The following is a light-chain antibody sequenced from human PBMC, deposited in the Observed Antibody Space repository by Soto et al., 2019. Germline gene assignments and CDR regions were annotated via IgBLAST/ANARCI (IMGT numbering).Light chain of an antibody. CDR1: QGVDNY. V-gene: IGKV3-20*01. CDR3: HQYGVSHVT. J-gene: IGKJ1*01. Sequence: EIVLTQSPGTLSLSPGERATLSCRASQGVDNYLAWYQQKPVQAPRLLIYGASSRATGIPDRFSGSGYGTDFTLTISRLEPEDFAVYYCHQYGVSHVTFGQGTTVEIK. CDR2: GAS.